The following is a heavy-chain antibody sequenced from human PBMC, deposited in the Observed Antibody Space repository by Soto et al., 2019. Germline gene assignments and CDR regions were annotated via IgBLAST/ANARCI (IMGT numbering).Heavy chain of an antibody. J-gene: IGHJ6*02. CDR1: GFTFSSYS. Sequence: GGSLRLSCAASGFTFSSYSMNWVRQAPGKGLEWVSYISSSSSTIYYADSVKGRFTISRDNAKNSLYLQMNSLRDEDTAVYYCARDFLPIAAAGGTRLLTPGYYYYYGMDVWGQGNTVTVSS. CDR3: ARDFLPIAAAGGTRLLTPGYYYYYGMDV. CDR2: ISSSSSTI. D-gene: IGHD6-13*01. V-gene: IGHV3-48*02.